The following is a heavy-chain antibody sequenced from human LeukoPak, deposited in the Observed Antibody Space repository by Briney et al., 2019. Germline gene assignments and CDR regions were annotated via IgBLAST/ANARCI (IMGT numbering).Heavy chain of an antibody. D-gene: IGHD3-3*01. CDR2: IIPILGIA. V-gene: IGHV1-69*04. J-gene: IGHJ5*02. Sequence: GASVKVSCKASGGTFSSYAISWVRQAPGQGLEWMGRIIPILGIANYAQKFQGRVTITADKSTSTAYMELSSLRSEDTAVYYCARAWALNSSDYDFSAISNWFDPWGQGTLVTVSS. CDR3: ARAWALNSSDYDFSAISNWFDP. CDR1: GGTFSSYA.